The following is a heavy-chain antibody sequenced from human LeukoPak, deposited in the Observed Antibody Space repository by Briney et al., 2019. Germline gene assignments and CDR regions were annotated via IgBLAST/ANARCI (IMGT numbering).Heavy chain of an antibody. CDR2: ISSSGGST. D-gene: IGHD3-22*01. Sequence: GSLRLSCAASGFPFSSYAMSWVHQAPGKGLEWVSAISSSGGSTYYADSVKGRFTISRDNSKNTLYLQMNSLRAEDTAVYYCAKVWDTYYYDSSGSFDYWGQGTLVTVSS. CDR3: AKVWDTYYYDSSGSFDY. V-gene: IGHV3-23*01. J-gene: IGHJ4*02. CDR1: GFPFSSYA.